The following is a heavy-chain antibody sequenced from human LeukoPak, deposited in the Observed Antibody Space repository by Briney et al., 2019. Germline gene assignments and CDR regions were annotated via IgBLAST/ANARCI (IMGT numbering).Heavy chain of an antibody. V-gene: IGHV3-23*01. J-gene: IGHJ4*02. CDR2: ITGSGDTT. Sequence: PGASLRLSCAASGFIFRNYAMSWVRQAPGKGLEWVSAITGSGDTTYYADSVKGRFTISRDNSKNALYVEMNTLRAEDTAVYYCVKWGDYDILTGYYVPDFWGQVTLVTVSS. D-gene: IGHD3-9*01. CDR3: VKWGDYDILTGYYVPDF. CDR1: GFIFRNYA.